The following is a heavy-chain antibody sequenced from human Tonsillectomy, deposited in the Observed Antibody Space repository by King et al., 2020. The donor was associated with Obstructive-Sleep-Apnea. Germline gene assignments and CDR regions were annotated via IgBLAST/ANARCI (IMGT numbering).Heavy chain of an antibody. J-gene: IGHJ4*02. CDR1: GFTFSSYS. CDR2: ISSSSSTI. D-gene: IGHD3-22*01. Sequence: VQLVESGGGLVQPGGSLRLSCAASGFTFSSYSMNWVRQAPGKGLEWVSYISSSSSTIYYADSVKGRFTISRDNAKNSLYLQMNSLRAEDTAVYYCARDTYYYDSSGRNFDYWGQGTLVTVSS. V-gene: IGHV3-48*01. CDR3: ARDTYYYDSSGRNFDY.